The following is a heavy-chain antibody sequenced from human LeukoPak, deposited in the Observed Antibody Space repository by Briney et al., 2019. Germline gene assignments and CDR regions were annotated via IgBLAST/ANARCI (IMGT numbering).Heavy chain of an antibody. CDR3: ARGSLRVDY. Sequence: PSETLSPTCTVSGGSISSYYWSWIRQPPGKGLEWIGYIYYSGSTNYNPSLKSRVTISVDTSKNQFSLKLSSVTAADTAVYYCARGSLRVDYWGQGTLVTVSS. D-gene: IGHD1-26*01. V-gene: IGHV4-59*01. CDR2: IYYSGST. CDR1: GGSISSYY. J-gene: IGHJ4*02.